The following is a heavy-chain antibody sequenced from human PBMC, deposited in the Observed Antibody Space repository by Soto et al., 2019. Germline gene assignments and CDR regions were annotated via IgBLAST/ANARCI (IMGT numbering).Heavy chain of an antibody. D-gene: IGHD2-15*01. V-gene: IGHV1-18*01. CDR1: GYTFTSYG. J-gene: IGHJ4*02. CDR2: ISAYNGNT. Sequence: QVQLVQSGAEVKKPGASVKVSCKASGYTFTSYGISWVRQAPGQGLEWMGWISAYNGNTNYAQKLQGRVTMTTDTSTSTAYRELRSLRSDDTAVFYCARGHCSGGSCYSRHYVYWGQGTLVTVSS. CDR3: ARGHCSGGSCYSRHYVY.